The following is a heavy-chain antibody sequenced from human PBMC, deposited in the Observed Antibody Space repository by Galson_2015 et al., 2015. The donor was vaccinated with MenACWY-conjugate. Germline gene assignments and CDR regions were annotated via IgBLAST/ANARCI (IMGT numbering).Heavy chain of an antibody. CDR3: GKGYCSGGTCHETH. V-gene: IGHV3-30*02. CDR2: IWYDGSNK. Sequence: SLRLSCAASGFSFSTYGMHWVRQAPGKGLEWVAFIWYDGSNKNYADSVKGRFTISRDNSKNTLYLQMYSLRAEDTAVYYCGKGYCSGGTCHETHWGQGTLVTVSS. J-gene: IGHJ4*02. CDR1: GFSFSTYG. D-gene: IGHD2-15*01.